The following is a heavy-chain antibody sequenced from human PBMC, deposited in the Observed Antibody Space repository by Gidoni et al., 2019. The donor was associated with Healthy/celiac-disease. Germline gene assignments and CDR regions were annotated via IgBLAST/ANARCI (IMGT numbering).Heavy chain of an antibody. Sequence: EVQLLESGGGLVQHGGSLSLSCAASGFTFSSSAMSWVRQAPGKGLEWVSAISGSGGSTYYADSVKGRFTISRDNSKNTLYLQMNSLRAEDTAVYYCAKNGPVLRFLEWLWFDPWGQGTLVTVSS. CDR2: ISGSGGST. J-gene: IGHJ5*02. CDR3: AKNGPVLRFLEWLWFDP. CDR1: GFTFSSSA. V-gene: IGHV3-23*01. D-gene: IGHD3-3*01.